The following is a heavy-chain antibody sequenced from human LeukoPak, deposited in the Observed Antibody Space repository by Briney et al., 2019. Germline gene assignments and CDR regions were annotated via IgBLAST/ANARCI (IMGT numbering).Heavy chain of an antibody. CDR1: GFTFSSYW. J-gene: IGHJ4*02. CDR3: ARPGTGYSSGWDQDFDY. D-gene: IGHD6-19*01. Sequence: GGSLRLSCAASGFTFSSYWMSWVRQAPGKGLEWVANIKQDGSEKYYVDSVKGRFTISRDNAKNSLYLQMNSLRAEDTAVYYCARPGTGYSSGWDQDFDYWGQGTLVTVSS. V-gene: IGHV3-7*01. CDR2: IKQDGSEK.